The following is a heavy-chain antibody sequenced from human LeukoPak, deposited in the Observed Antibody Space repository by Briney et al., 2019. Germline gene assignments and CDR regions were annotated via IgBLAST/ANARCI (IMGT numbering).Heavy chain of an antibody. V-gene: IGHV4-61*03. J-gene: IGHJ5*02. Sequence: SETLSLTCTVSGGSVTSASNYWTWIRQPPGKGLEWIGYSYFSGDTNYNPSRKNRVTISLDTSKNHFSLKLSSVTAADTAVYYCARADTYYYDSSGYPNGFDPWGQGTLVTVSS. CDR3: ARADTYYYDSSGYPNGFDP. CDR2: SYFSGDT. CDR1: GGSVTSASNY. D-gene: IGHD3-22*01.